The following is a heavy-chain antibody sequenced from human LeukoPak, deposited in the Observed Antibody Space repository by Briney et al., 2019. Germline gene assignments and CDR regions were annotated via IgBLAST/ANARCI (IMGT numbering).Heavy chain of an antibody. CDR2: IPYDGSNK. J-gene: IGHJ4*02. CDR1: GFTFSHYA. Sequence: GGSLRLSCAASGFTFSHYAMHWVRQAPGKGLEWVSLIPYDGSNKYYTDSVKGRFTISRDNSKNTLYLQTSSLRPDDTAVYYCARARLLFTSSSLFDYWGRGTLVTVSS. D-gene: IGHD2-2*01. CDR3: ARARLLFTSSSLFDY. V-gene: IGHV3-30*04.